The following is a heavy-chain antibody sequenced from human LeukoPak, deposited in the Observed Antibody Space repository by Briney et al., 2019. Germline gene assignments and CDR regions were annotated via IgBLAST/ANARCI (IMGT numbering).Heavy chain of an antibody. CDR3: ARNRYYSYYDTSGYYS. J-gene: IGHJ4*02. CDR1: GGSISSSSYY. CDR2: IYYSGST. D-gene: IGHD3-22*01. V-gene: IGHV4-39*07. Sequence: SETLSLTCTVSGGSISSSSYYWGWIRQPPGKGLEWIGSIYYSGSTYYNPSLKSRVTISVDTSKNQFSLKLNSMTAADTAVYYCARNRYYSYYDTSGYYSWGQGTLVTVSS.